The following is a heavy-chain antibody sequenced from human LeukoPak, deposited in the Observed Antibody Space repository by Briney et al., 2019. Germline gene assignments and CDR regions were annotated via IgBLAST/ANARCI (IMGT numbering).Heavy chain of an antibody. V-gene: IGHV4-34*01. CDR2: INHRGST. D-gene: IGHD1-26*01. Sequence: SETLSLTCAVYGVSFSGYYWSWIRQPPGKGLEWIGEINHRGSTNYNPSLKSRVTISVDTSRNQFSLKLSSVTAADTDVYYCARGGGSYYLDYWGQGPLVTVSS. J-gene: IGHJ4*02. CDR1: GVSFSGYY. CDR3: ARGGGSYYLDY.